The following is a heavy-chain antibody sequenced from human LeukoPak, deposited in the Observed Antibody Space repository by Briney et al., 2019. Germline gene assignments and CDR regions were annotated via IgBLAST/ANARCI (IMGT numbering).Heavy chain of an antibody. Sequence: ASVKVSCKVSGYTFTGYYMHWVRQAPGQGLEWMGWINPNSRGTNYAQKFQGRVTMTRDTSISTAYMELSRLRSDDTAVYYCARAPPTVSGFDAFDIWGQGTMVTVSS. CDR2: INPNSRGT. CDR3: ARAPPTVSGFDAFDI. CDR1: GYTFTGYY. V-gene: IGHV1-2*02. D-gene: IGHD4-17*01. J-gene: IGHJ3*02.